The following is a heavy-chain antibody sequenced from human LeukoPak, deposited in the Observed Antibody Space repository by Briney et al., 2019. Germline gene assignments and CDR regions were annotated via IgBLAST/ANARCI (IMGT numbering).Heavy chain of an antibody. V-gene: IGHV1-8*01. CDR3: ATPMANTFDAFDI. D-gene: IGHD5-24*01. CDR1: GYIFRNYD. Sequence: ASVKVSCKPSGYIFRNYDINWVRQAPGQGLEWMGWMNRENGNTGYAQKFHGRVTMTRHAPTNTAYMELTSLRSEDTAVYFCATPMANTFDAFDIWGQGLRVTVSS. CDR2: MNRENGNT. J-gene: IGHJ3*02.